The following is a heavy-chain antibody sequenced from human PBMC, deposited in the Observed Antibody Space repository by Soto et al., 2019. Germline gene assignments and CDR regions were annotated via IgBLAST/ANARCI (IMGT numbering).Heavy chain of an antibody. CDR3: ATYTSPRSEFDY. CDR2: IYYSGST. V-gene: IGHV4-59*08. CDR1: GGSISSYY. D-gene: IGHD2-2*02. J-gene: IGHJ4*02. Sequence: SETLSLTCTVSGGSISSYYWSWIRQPPGKGLEWIGCIYYSGSTNYNPSLKSRVTISVDTSKNQFSLKLTSVTAADTAVYYCATYTSPRSEFDYWGQGTLVTVSS.